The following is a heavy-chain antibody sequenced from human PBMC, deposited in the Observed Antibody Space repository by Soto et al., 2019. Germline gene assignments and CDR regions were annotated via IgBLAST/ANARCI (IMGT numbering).Heavy chain of an antibody. V-gene: IGHV4-39*02. D-gene: IGHD6-13*01. CDR3: ARHRFVGISWYYPLDY. Sequence: QMVLQESGPGLVKPSETLSLSCSVSGGSINSSTYWAWVRQSPGRGLEWIGTISYGGSTYYNPSLQSRAAISVDASKTHFALRLISATAADTSTYCCARHRFVGISWYYPLDYWGPGTLVTFSS. CDR2: ISYGGST. CDR1: GGSINSSTY. J-gene: IGHJ4*02.